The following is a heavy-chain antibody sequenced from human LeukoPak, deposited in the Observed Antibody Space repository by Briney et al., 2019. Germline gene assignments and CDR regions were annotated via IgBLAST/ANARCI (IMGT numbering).Heavy chain of an antibody. V-gene: IGHV3-30*18. CDR2: ISYDGSNK. CDR3: AKEGGNGYFGH. J-gene: IGHJ4*02. D-gene: IGHD3-16*01. CDR1: GFTFSSYD. Sequence: GRSLRLSCAASGFTFSSYDMHWVRQAPGKGLEWVTVISYDGSNKYYGDSVKGRFTISRDNSKNTLYLKMNSLRAEDTAVYYWAKEGGNGYFGHWGPGTLVTVSS.